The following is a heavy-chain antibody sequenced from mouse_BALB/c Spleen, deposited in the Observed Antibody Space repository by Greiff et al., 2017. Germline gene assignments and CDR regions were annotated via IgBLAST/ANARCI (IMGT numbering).Heavy chain of an antibody. CDR3: ARNPGCSSHWYFDV. CDR1: GFSLSRYS. V-gene: IGHV2-6-4*01. Sequence: VKLMESGPGLVAPSQSLSITCTVSGFSLSRYSVHWVRQPPGKGLEWLGMLWGGGSTDYNSALKSRLSISKDNSKSQVFLKMNSLQTDDTAMYYCARNPGCSSHWYFDVWGAGTTVTVSA. J-gene: IGHJ1*01. CDR2: LWGGGST. D-gene: IGHD1-1*01.